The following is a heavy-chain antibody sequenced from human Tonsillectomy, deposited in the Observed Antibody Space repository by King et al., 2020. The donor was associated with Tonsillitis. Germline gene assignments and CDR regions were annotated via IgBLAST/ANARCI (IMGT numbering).Heavy chain of an antibody. CDR3: ARRSSSWSNQQDYYYYYYMDV. Sequence: QLQESGPGLVKPSETLSLTCTVSGGSISSYYWSWIRPPPRKGLEWIWYIYYSGSTNHNPSPQSRVTISVDTSKNQFSLKLSAVTAADTAVYYCARRSSSWSNQQDYYYYYYMDVWGKGTTVTVSS. D-gene: IGHD6-13*01. CDR2: IYYSGST. CDR1: GGSISSYY. J-gene: IGHJ6*03. V-gene: IGHV4-59*08.